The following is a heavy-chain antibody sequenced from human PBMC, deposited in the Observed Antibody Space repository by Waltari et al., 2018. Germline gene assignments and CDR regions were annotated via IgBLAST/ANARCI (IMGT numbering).Heavy chain of an antibody. J-gene: IGHJ4*02. D-gene: IGHD3-22*01. Sequence: QLQLQESGPGLVKPSETLSLTCTVSGGSISSSSYYWGWIRQPPGKGLEWIGSIYYSGSTYYNPSLKSRVTISVDTSKNQFSLKLSSVTAADTAVYYCARDSSGYYGKGTCCPLWWGQGTLVTVSS. CDR1: GGSISSSSYY. V-gene: IGHV4-39*07. CDR2: IYYSGST. CDR3: ARDSSGYYGKGTCCPLW.